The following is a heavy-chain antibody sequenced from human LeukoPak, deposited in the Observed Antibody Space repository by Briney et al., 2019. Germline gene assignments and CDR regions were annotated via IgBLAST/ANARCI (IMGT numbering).Heavy chain of an antibody. D-gene: IGHD6-19*01. V-gene: IGHV3-23*01. CDR3: AKAQWLVRGYFDY. J-gene: IGHJ4*02. Sequence: GGSLRLSCAASGFTFSSYAMGWVRQAPGKGLEWVSAISGSGGSTYYADSVKGRFTISRDNSKNTLYLQMNSLRAEDTAVYYCAKAQWLVRGYFDYWGQGTLVTVSS. CDR1: GFTFSSYA. CDR2: ISGSGGST.